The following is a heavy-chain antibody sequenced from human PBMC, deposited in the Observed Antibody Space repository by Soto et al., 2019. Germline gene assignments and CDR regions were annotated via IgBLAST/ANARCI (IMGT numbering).Heavy chain of an antibody. V-gene: IGHV5-51*01. J-gene: IGHJ6*02. Sequence: GESLKISCKGSGYTFTDYWIGWVRQLPGKGLEWMGIIYPGDSDTRYSPSYQGHVTITVDKSTSTAYLQWNTLKASDTAMYYCARHISNCRYYFYAMDDWGPETTVTASS. D-gene: IGHD4-4*01. CDR2: IYPGDSDT. CDR3: ARHISNCRYYFYAMDD. CDR1: GYTFTDYW.